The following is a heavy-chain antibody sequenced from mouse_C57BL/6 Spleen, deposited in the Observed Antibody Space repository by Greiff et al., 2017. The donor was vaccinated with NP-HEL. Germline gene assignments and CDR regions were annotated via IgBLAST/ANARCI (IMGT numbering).Heavy chain of an antibody. CDR3: ARHEDS. CDR1: GFTFSSYG. Sequence: EVKLMESGGDLVKPGGSLKLSCAASGFTFSSYGMSWVRQTPDKRLEWVATISSGGSYTYYPDSVKGRFTISRDNAKNTLYLQMSSLKSEDTAMYYCARHEDSWGQGTLVTVSA. J-gene: IGHJ3*01. CDR2: ISSGGSYT. V-gene: IGHV5-6*01.